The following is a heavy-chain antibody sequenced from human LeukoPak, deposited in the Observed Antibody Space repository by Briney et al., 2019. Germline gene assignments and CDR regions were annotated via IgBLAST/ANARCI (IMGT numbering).Heavy chain of an antibody. V-gene: IGHV3-33*01. Sequence: PGRSLRLSCAASGFTFSSYGMHWVRQAPGKGLEWVAVIWYDGSNKYYADSVKGRFTISRDNSKNTLYLQMNSLRAEDTAVYYCARGRNYDFWSGYTNYYYYMDVWGKGTTVTVSS. D-gene: IGHD3-3*01. CDR2: IWYDGSNK. CDR3: ARGRNYDFWSGYTNYYYYMDV. CDR1: GFTFSSYG. J-gene: IGHJ6*03.